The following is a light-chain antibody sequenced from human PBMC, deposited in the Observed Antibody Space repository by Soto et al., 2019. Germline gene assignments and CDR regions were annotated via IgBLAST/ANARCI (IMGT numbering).Light chain of an antibody. CDR2: DVS. V-gene: IGLV2-14*03. CDR3: NSYTSTSTSYV. CDR1: RSDVGGYNY. J-gene: IGLJ1*01. Sequence: QSALTQPASVSGSPGQSITISCTGTRSDVGGYNYVSWYQHHPGKAPKLMIYDVSNRPSGVSNRFSGSKSGNTASLTISGLQAEDEADYYCNSYTSTSTSYVFGTGTKLTVL.